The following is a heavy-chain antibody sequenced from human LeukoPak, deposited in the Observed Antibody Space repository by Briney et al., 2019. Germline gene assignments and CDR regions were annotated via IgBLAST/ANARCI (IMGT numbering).Heavy chain of an antibody. J-gene: IGHJ4*02. CDR3: ARSIAVAGDY. D-gene: IGHD6-19*01. CDR2: ISSSSSYI. V-gene: IGHV3-21*01. CDR1: GFTFSSYS. Sequence: GGSLRLSCAASGFTFSSYSMNWVRQAPGKGVEWVSSISSSSSYIYYADSVKGRFTISRDNAKNSLYLQMNSLRAEDTAVYYCARSIAVAGDYWGQGTLVTVSS.